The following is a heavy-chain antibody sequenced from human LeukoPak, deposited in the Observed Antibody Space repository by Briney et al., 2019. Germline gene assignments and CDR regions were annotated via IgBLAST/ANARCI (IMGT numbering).Heavy chain of an antibody. CDR3: ATRRILWFWEFFDY. J-gene: IGHJ4*02. Sequence: ASVKVSCKASGYTFTGYYMRWVRQAPGQGLEWMGGFDPEDGETIYAQKFQGRVTMTEDTSTDTAYMELSSLRSEDTAVYYCATRRILWFWEFFDYWGQGTLVTVSS. CDR2: FDPEDGET. V-gene: IGHV1-24*01. CDR1: GYTFTGYY. D-gene: IGHD3-10*01.